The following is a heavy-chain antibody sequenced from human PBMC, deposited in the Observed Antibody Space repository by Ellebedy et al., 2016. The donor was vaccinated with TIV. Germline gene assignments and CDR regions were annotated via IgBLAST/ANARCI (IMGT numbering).Heavy chain of an antibody. CDR2: TSTYNGNT. CDR1: GYTFTSYG. Sequence: AASVKVSCKSSGYTFTSYGISWVRQAPGQGLEWMGWTSTYNGNTNYAQKLQGRVTMTTDTSTSTANMELRSLSSDDTAVYYCARVRWANGGPDSSGYGGPLWNYHGMDVWGQGTTVTVSS. V-gene: IGHV1-18*04. D-gene: IGHD3-22*01. CDR3: ARVRWANGGPDSSGYGGPLWNYHGMDV. J-gene: IGHJ6*02.